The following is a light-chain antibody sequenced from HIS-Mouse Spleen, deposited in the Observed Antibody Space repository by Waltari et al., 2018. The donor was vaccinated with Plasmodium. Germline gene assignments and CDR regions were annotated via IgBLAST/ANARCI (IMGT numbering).Light chain of an antibody. V-gene: IGLV2-23*01. J-gene: IGLJ1*01. CDR3: CSYAGSSTYV. CDR1: SSDVGCYNL. Sequence: QSALTQPASVSGSPGQSITISCTGTSSDVGCYNLVSWYQPHPGKAPKLMIYEGSKRPSGVSNRFSGSKSGNTASLTISGLQAEDEADYYCCSYAGSSTYVFGTGTKVTVL. CDR2: EGS.